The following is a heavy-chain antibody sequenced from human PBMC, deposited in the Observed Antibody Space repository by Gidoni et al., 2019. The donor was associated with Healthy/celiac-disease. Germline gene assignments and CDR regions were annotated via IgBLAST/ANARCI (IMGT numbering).Heavy chain of an antibody. Sequence: EVKLVQSGAEVKKPGASLKISCKGSGYSVHSYCIGWVRQMPGKVLVWMGIIYPGDSDTRDSPSFQGQVTISADKSISTAYLQWSSLKASDTAMYYCARHRGDGRAFDYWGQGTLVTVSS. J-gene: IGHJ4*02. CDR3: ARHRGDGRAFDY. CDR2: IYPGDSDT. CDR1: GYSVHSYC. V-gene: IGHV5-51*01.